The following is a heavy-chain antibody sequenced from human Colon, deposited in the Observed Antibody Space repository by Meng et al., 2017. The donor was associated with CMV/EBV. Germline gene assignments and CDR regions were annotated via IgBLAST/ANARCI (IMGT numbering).Heavy chain of an antibody. J-gene: IGHJ4*02. V-gene: IGHV3-11*01. D-gene: IGHD6-19*01. Sequence: CAASGFTLSDYYMSWIRQAPGKGLEWISYIRSHDKTVMYADSVKGRFTVSRDNPKNSLYLQMDSLRVEDTAVYYCARESTDGWYTALWGQGTLVTSPQ. CDR1: GFTLSDYY. CDR3: ARESTDGWYTAL. CDR2: IRSHDKTV.